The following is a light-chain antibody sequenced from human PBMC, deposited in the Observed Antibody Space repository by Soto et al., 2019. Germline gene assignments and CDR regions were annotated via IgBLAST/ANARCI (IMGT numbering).Light chain of an antibody. J-gene: IGKJ3*01. CDR3: QHYSNWPPT. CDR2: YAS. CDR1: ESVHRN. Sequence: EMVMTQSPATLSVSPGERVTLSCRASESVHRNLAWYQQKPCQGPSLLIYYASTRATGVPDRFTGSGSGTEFTLTISRMQSEDVGVYHCQHYSNWPPTFGPGTKVEIK. V-gene: IGKV3-15*01.